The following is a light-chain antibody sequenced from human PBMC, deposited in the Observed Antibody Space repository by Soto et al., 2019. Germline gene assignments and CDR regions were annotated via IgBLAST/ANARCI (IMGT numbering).Light chain of an antibody. J-gene: IGKJ4*01. CDR1: QTIHSN. CDR2: AAS. V-gene: IGKV3D-15*01. CDR3: QQHSDWPPT. Sequence: EIVMTQSPATLSVSPGERVTLSCRPSQTIHSNLAWYQQRPGQAPRPLIYAASTRATGIPARFSGNGFGTEFTHPIGSLQSEDFEVYYCQQHSDWPPTLGGGTKVEIK.